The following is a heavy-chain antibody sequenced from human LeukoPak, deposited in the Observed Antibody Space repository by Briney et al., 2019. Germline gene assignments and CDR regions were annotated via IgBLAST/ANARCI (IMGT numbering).Heavy chain of an antibody. J-gene: IGHJ3*02. CDR2: IIPIFGTA. CDR3: ARGYDILTGYEDDAFDI. CDR1: GGTFSSYA. Sequence: SVKVSCKASGGTFSSYAISWVRQAPGQGLEWMGGIIPIFGTANYAQKLQGRVTITADKSTSTAYMEPSSLRSEDTAVYYCARGYDILTGYEDDAFDIWGQGTMVPVSS. V-gene: IGHV1-69*06. D-gene: IGHD3-9*01.